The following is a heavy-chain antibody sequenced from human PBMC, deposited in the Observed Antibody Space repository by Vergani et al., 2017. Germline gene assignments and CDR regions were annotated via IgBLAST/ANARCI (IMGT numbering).Heavy chain of an antibody. J-gene: IGHJ4*02. V-gene: IGHV3-30-3*01. D-gene: IGHD3-22*01. Sequence: QVQLVESGGGVVQPGRSLRLSCAASGFTFSSYAMHWVRQAPGKGLEWVAVISYDGSNKYYADSVKGRFTISRDNSKNTLYLQMNSLRAEDTAVYYCARTYYDSSGYYFRRPQGDYWGQGTLVTVSS. CDR1: GFTFSSYA. CDR2: ISYDGSNK. CDR3: ARTYYDSSGYYFRRPQGDY.